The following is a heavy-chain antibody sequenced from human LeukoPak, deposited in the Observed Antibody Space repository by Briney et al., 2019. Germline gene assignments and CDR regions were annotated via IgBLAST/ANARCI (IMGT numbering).Heavy chain of an antibody. J-gene: IGHJ5*02. D-gene: IGHD2-15*01. Sequence: SETLSLTCTVSGGSISSYYWSWIRQPPGKGLEWIGYIYYSGSTNYNPSLKSRVTISVDTSKNQFSLKLSSVTAADTAVYYCARSRDILLRFDPWGQGTLVTVSS. V-gene: IGHV4-59*01. CDR2: IYYSGST. CDR3: ARSRDILLRFDP. CDR1: GGSISSYY.